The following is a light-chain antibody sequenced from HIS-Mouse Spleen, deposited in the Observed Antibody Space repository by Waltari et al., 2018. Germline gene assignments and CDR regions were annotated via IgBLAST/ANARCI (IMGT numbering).Light chain of an antibody. CDR2: DVS. V-gene: IGLV2-11*01. Sequence: QSALTQPRSVSGSPGQSVTISCTGTSRDFGGFHYVSWYQQHPGKATKLMIYDVSKRPSGVPDRFSGSKSGNTASLTISGLQADDEADYYCCSYAGSYTGVFGTGTKVTVL. CDR3: CSYAGSYTGV. CDR1: SRDFGGFHY. J-gene: IGLJ1*01.